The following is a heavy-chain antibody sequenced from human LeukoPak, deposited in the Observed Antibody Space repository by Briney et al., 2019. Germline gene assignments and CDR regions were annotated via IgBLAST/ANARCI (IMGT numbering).Heavy chain of an antibody. CDR1: GYTFTSYY. J-gene: IGHJ4*02. Sequence: GASVKVSCKASGYTFTSYYMHWVRQAPGQGLEWMGIINLSGGSTSYAQKFQGRVTMTRDMSTSTVYMELSSLRSEDTAVYYCARGAAVYYDSSGYYDYWGQGILVTVSS. CDR2: INLSGGST. V-gene: IGHV1-46*01. D-gene: IGHD3-22*01. CDR3: ARGAAVYYDSSGYYDY.